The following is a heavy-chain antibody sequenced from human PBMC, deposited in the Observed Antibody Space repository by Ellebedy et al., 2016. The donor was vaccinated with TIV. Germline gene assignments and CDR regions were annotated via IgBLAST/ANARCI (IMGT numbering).Heavy chain of an antibody. CDR1: GYTFTNYG. Sequence: ASVKVSCKASGYTFTNYGINWVRQAPGQGLEWMGWISTFNVHTNYAQKFQGRVTLTIENTTSTAYMELRSLTSDDTAVYYCARGFPLAVTMVRGVRGEFDPWGQGTLVTVSS. J-gene: IGHJ5*02. CDR2: ISTFNVHT. CDR3: ARGFPLAVTMVRGVRGEFDP. V-gene: IGHV1-18*01. D-gene: IGHD3-10*01.